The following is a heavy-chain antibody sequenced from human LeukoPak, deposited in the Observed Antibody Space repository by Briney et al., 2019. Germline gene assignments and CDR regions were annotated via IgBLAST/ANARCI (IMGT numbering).Heavy chain of an antibody. D-gene: IGHD3-22*01. Sequence: ASVKVSCKASGYTFTSYGISWVRQAPGQGLEWMGWINPNSGGTNYAQKFQGRVTMTRDTSISTAYMELSRLRSDDTAVYYCARGRGYYDSSGYYKLPFDYWGQGTLVTVSS. CDR1: GYTFTSYG. J-gene: IGHJ4*02. CDR2: INPNSGGT. CDR3: ARGRGYYDSSGYYKLPFDY. V-gene: IGHV1-2*02.